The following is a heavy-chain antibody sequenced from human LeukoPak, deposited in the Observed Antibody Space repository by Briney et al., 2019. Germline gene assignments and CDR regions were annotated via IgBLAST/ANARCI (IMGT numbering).Heavy chain of an antibody. CDR2: IIPIFGTA. D-gene: IGHD3-9*01. CDR1: GGTFSSYA. Sequence: SVKVSCKASGGTFSSYAISWVRQAPGQGLEWMGGIIPIFGTANYAQKFQGRVTITADKSTSTAYMELSSLRSEDTAVYYCARRSVMEKYYDILTGYLNYYYYMDVWGKGTTVTVSS. CDR3: ARRSVMEKYYDILTGYLNYYYYMDV. J-gene: IGHJ6*03. V-gene: IGHV1-69*06.